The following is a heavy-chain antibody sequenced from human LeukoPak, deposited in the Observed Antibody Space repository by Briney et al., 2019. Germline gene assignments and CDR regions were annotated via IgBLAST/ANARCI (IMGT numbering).Heavy chain of an antibody. J-gene: IGHJ3*02. V-gene: IGHV4-61*02. CDR3: ARDIWAAAGTGAFDI. D-gene: IGHD6-13*01. CDR2: IYTSGST. CDR1: GGSVSSGDYY. Sequence: SETLSLTCTVSGGSVSSGDYYWSWIRQPAGKGLEWIGRIYTSGSTNYNPSLKSRVTMSVDTSKNQFSLKLSSVTAADMAVYYCARDIWAAAGTGAFDIWGQGTMVTVSS.